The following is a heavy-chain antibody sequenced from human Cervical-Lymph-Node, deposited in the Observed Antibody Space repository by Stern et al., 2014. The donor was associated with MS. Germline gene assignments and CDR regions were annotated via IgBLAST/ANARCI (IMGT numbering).Heavy chain of an antibody. Sequence: VKLVQSGAEVKKPGESLKISCKASGYTFANYWIAWVRQMPGKGLEWMGIIHPGDSDTRYSPSFQGQVTISADNSISTAYLQWSSLKASDTAMYYCARQTRDDYGDYGWYDPWGQGTLVTVSS. D-gene: IGHD4-17*01. J-gene: IGHJ5*01. CDR3: ARQTRDDYGDYGWYDP. V-gene: IGHV5-51*01. CDR1: GYTFANYW. CDR2: IHPGDSDT.